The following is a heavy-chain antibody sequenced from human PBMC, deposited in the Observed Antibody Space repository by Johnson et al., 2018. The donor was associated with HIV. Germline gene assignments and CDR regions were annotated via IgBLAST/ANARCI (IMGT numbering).Heavy chain of an antibody. V-gene: IGHV3-9*01. CDR1: GFTFSGSA. J-gene: IGHJ3*02. CDR2: ISWNSGSI. Sequence: VQLVESGGGLVQPGGSLKLSCVASGFTFSGSAMHWVRQAPGKGLEWVSGISWNSGSIGYADSVKGRFTISRDNAKNSLYLQMNSLRAEDTALYYCAKGGGYGEDDVFDIWGQGTMVTVSS. D-gene: IGHD3-22*01. CDR3: AKGGGYGEDDVFDI.